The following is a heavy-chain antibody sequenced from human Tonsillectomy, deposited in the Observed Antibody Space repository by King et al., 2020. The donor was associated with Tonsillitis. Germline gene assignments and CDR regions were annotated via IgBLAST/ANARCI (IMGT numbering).Heavy chain of an antibody. D-gene: IGHD4-17*01. CDR2: ISGSGGST. Sequence: VQLVESGGGLVQPGGSLRLSCAASGFTFSSYAMSWVRQAPGKGLEGVSAISGSGGSTYYADSVKGRFTISRDNSKNTLYLQMNGLRAEDTAVYYCAKGVGGDYEAGSWGQGTLVTVSS. CDR1: GFTFSSYA. CDR3: AKGVGGDYEAGS. V-gene: IGHV3-23*04. J-gene: IGHJ4*02.